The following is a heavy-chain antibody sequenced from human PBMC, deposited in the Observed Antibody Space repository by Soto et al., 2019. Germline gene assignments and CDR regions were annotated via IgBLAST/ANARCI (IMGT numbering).Heavy chain of an antibody. V-gene: IGHV4-39*01. Sequence: SETLSLTCTVSGGSISSSSYYWGWIRQPPGKGLEWIGSIYYSGSTYYNPSLKSRVTISVDTSKNQFSLKLSSVTAADTAVYYCARHTVAGAVAGIWFDPWGQGTLVTVSS. CDR3: ARHTVAGAVAGIWFDP. CDR2: IYYSGST. J-gene: IGHJ5*02. CDR1: GGSISSSSYY. D-gene: IGHD6-19*01.